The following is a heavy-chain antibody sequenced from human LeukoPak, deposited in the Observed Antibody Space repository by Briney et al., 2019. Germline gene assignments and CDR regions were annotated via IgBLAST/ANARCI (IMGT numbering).Heavy chain of an antibody. CDR3: ARGAARPGTFNYYMDV. Sequence: PGGSLRLSCAASGFTVSSNYMSWVRQAPGKGLEWASVIYSGGSTYYADSVRGRFTISRDNSKNTLYLQMNSLRAEDTAVYYCARGAARPGTFNYYMDVWGKGTTVTVSS. CDR2: IYSGGST. V-gene: IGHV3-66*02. CDR1: GFTVSSNY. J-gene: IGHJ6*03. D-gene: IGHD6-6*01.